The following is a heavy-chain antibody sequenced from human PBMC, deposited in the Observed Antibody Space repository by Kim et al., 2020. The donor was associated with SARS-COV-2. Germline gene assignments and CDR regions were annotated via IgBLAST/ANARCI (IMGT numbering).Heavy chain of an antibody. CDR3: ARDYQAMVRGVSVRRFDY. V-gene: IGHV4-31*02. J-gene: IGHJ4*02. D-gene: IGHD3-10*01. Sequence: KSRVTISVETSKNQFSLKLSSVTAADTAVYYCARDYQAMVRGVSVRRFDYWGQGTLVTISS.